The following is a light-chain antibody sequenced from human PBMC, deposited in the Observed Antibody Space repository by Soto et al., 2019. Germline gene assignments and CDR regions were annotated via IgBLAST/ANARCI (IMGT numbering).Light chain of an antibody. CDR2: TSG. J-gene: IGKJ2*01. Sequence: IHMTQSPSSLSASVGDRVNICCRASQRITTYLNWYQQKPGEAPKLLISTSGTLQRGVPSRFSGSGSGTDFTLTITSLQRADFATYFCQQTYSTPYTFGQGTHLEIK. V-gene: IGKV1-39*01. CDR1: QRITTY. CDR3: QQTYSTPYT.